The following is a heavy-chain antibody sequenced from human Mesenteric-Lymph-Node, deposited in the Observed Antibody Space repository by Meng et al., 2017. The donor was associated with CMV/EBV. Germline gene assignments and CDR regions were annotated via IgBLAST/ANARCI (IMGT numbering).Heavy chain of an antibody. CDR1: GGSISSGGYY. D-gene: IGHD3-22*01. CDR3: ARDSSGYFLLGY. J-gene: IGHJ4*02. CDR2: IYYSGST. Sequence: TVYGGSISSGGYYWSWLRQHPGKGLEWIGYIYYSGSTYYNPSLKSRVTISVDTSKNQFSLKLSSVTAADTAVYYCARDSSGYFLLGYWGQGTLVTVSS. V-gene: IGHV4-31*02.